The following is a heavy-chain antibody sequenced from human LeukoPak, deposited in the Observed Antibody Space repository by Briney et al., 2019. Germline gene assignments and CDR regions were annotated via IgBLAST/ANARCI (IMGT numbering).Heavy chain of an antibody. CDR2: IYYSGST. J-gene: IGHJ5*01. D-gene: IGHD2-15*01. Sequence: SETLSLTCTVSGGSISSYYWSWIQQPPGKGLEWIGYIYYSGSTNYNPSLKSRVTISVDTSKNQFSLKLSSVTAADTAVYYCARLHGYCSGGSCYGWFDSWGQGTLVTVSS. CDR1: GGSISSYY. V-gene: IGHV4-59*01. CDR3: ARLHGYCSGGSCYGWFDS.